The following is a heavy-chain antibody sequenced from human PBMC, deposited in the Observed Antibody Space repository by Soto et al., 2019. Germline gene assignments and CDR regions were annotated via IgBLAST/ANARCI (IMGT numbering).Heavy chain of an antibody. D-gene: IGHD2-15*01. CDR2: IYYSGST. CDR1: GGSISSSSYY. V-gene: IGHV4-39*01. CDR3: ARRRYCSGGSCLRYSINWFDP. Sequence: PSETLSLTCTVSGGSISSSSYYWGWIRQPPGKGLEWIGSIYYSGSTYYNPSLKSRVTISVDTSKNQFSLKLSSVTAADTAVYYCARRRYCSGGSCLRYSINWFDPWGQGTLVTVSS. J-gene: IGHJ5*02.